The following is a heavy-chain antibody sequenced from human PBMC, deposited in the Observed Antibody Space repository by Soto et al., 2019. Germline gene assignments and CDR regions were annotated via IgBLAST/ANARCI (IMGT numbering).Heavy chain of an antibody. V-gene: IGHV3-30-3*01. J-gene: IGHJ6*02. D-gene: IGHD3-9*01. Sequence: PWGSLRLSCAASGFTFSTYAMHWVRQTPGKGLEWVAVISSDGNTKYYADSVKGRFTMSRGNSKNTVYLQMNSLRAEDTAVYYCARGAYDNLTGYYLSYYGLDVWGQGAKVTVS. CDR1: GFTFSTYA. CDR2: ISSDGNTK. CDR3: ARGAYDNLTGYYLSYYGLDV.